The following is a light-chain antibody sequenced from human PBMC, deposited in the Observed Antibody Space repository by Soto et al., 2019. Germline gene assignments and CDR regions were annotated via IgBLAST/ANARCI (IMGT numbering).Light chain of an antibody. CDR3: QQDGSSLIT. CDR1: QSVSSR. V-gene: IGKV3-20*01. J-gene: IGKJ5*01. CDR2: GAS. Sequence: EIVLTQSPGTLSLYPGERATLSCRASQSVSSRLAWYQQKPGQAPRLLISGASSRATGIPDRFSGSGSATDFTLTISRLEPEDFALYYCQQDGSSLITFGQGTRLE.